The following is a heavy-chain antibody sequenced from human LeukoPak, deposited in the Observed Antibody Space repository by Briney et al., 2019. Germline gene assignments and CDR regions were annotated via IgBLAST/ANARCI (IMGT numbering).Heavy chain of an antibody. Sequence: GGSLRLSCAASGFTFSTFAMIWVRQPPGKGLEWVSSIFPSGGEIHYADSVRGRFTISRDNAKNSLYLQMNSLRAEDTAVYYCARVPIVGATLDYWGQGTLVTVSS. CDR3: ARVPIVGATLDY. V-gene: IGHV3-21*01. CDR2: IFPSGGEI. J-gene: IGHJ4*02. CDR1: GFTFSTFA. D-gene: IGHD1-26*01.